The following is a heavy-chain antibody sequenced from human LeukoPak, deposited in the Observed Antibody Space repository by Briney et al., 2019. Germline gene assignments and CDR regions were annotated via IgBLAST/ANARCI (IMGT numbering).Heavy chain of an antibody. J-gene: IGHJ4*02. D-gene: IGHD4-17*01. CDR1: GYTFTSYY. CDR2: INPSGGST. Sequence: ASVKVSCKASGYTFTSYYMHWVRQAPGQGLEWMGIINPSGGSTGYAQKFQGRVTITADESTSTAYMELSSLRSEDTAVYYCARCGTTVTTYCYFDYWGQGTLVTVSS. CDR3: ARCGTTVTTYCYFDY. V-gene: IGHV1-46*01.